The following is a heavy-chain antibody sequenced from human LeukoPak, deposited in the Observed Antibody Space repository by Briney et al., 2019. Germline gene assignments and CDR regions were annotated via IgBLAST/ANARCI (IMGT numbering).Heavy chain of an antibody. Sequence: ASVKVSCKASGYTFTSCDINWVRQAAGQGLEWMGWMNPNSGNTGYAQKFQGRVTMTRNTSISTAYMELSSLRSEDTAVYYCARGQLQDSSPSLGFDYWGQGTLVTVSS. CDR2: MNPNSGNT. CDR3: ARGQLQDSSPSLGFDY. V-gene: IGHV1-8*01. J-gene: IGHJ4*02. D-gene: IGHD6-6*01. CDR1: GYTFTSCD.